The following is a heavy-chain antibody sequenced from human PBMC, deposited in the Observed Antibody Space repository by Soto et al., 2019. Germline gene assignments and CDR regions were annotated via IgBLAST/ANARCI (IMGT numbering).Heavy chain of an antibody. J-gene: IGHJ6*02. CDR3: ARAECSNPNCLTAYYSYGLDV. Sequence: LSLTCTVSGDSIKHYYWSWIRQPPGKGLEWVSYINTAGSTKYYAESVKGRFTISRDNARNSLFLQMNSLRAEDTAVYYCARAECSNPNCLTAYYSYGLDVWGQGTTVTVSS. CDR1: GDSIKHYY. D-gene: IGHD2-2*01. CDR2: INTAGSTK. V-gene: IGHV3-11*04.